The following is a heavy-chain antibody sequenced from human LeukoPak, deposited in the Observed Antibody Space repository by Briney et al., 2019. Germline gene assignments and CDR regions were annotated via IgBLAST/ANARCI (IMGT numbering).Heavy chain of an antibody. CDR1: GGSISSDDYY. V-gene: IGHV4-31*03. J-gene: IGHJ4*02. CDR3: ARVGVAAKSSRYFDY. D-gene: IGHD2-15*01. Sequence: SETLSLTCTVSGGSISSDDYYWSWIRQHPGKGLEWIGYIHYSGSTYYNPSLKSRVTISVDTSKKQFSLKLSSVTAADTAVYYCARVGVAAKSSRYFDYWGQGTLVTVSS. CDR2: IHYSGST.